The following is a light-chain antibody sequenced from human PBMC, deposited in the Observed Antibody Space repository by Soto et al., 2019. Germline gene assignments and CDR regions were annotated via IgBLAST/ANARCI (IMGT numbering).Light chain of an antibody. V-gene: IGLV2-23*02. J-gene: IGLJ2*01. CDR3: CSYAGSSTLR. CDR1: SSDVGNYNL. Sequence: QPVLTQPASVSGSPGQSITISCTGTSSDVGNYNLVSWYQQHPGKAPKLMIYEVSERPSGVSNRFSGSKSGNTASLTISGLQAEDEADYYCCSYAGSSTLRFGGGTKLTVL. CDR2: EVS.